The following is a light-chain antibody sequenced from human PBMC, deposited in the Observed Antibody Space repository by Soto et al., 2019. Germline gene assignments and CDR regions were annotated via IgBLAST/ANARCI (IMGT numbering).Light chain of an antibody. Sequence: IGMTQSPSTLPVSPGERATLSCRASQSVGSNLAWYQQKPGQAPRLLIYGASTRATGIPARFSGSGSGTEFTLTISSLQSEDFAVYYCQQYNNWPPWTFGQWTKVEIK. CDR1: QSVGSN. CDR3: QQYNNWPPWT. CDR2: GAS. J-gene: IGKJ1*01. V-gene: IGKV3-15*01.